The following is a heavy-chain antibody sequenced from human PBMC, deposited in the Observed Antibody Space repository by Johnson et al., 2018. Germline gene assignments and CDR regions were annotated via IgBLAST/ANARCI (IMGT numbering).Heavy chain of an antibody. D-gene: IGHD6-13*01. CDR2: IYYSGST. Sequence: QVQLQESGPGLVKXSETLSLTCTVSGGSISSYYWSWIRQPPGKGLEWIANIYYSGSTNYNPSLKSRVTISVDQSKNQFPLRRNSVTAADTAVYYCARAPSFIAAAGTGYYYYYMDVWGKGTTVTVSS. CDR1: GGSISSYY. CDR3: ARAPSFIAAAGTGYYYYYMDV. V-gene: IGHV4-59*01. J-gene: IGHJ6*03.